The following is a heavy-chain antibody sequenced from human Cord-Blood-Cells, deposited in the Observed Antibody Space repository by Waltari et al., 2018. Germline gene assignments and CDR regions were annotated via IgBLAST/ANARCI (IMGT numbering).Heavy chain of an antibody. CDR2: ISYDGSNK. Sequence: QVQLVESGGGVVQPGRSLRLSWAAAGLPFRSYGMHGVRQAPGKGLEWVAVISYDGSNKYYADSVKGRFTISRDNSTNTLYLQMNSLRAEDTAVYYCAREVASVGAFDYWGQGTLVTVSS. V-gene: IGHV3-30*04. J-gene: IGHJ4*02. CDR3: AREVASVGAFDY. CDR1: GLPFRSYG. D-gene: IGHD3-16*01.